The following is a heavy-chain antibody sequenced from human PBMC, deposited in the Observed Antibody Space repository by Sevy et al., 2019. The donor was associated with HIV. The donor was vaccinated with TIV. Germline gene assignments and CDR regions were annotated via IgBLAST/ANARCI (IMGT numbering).Heavy chain of an antibody. D-gene: IGHD3-10*01. J-gene: IGHJ2*01. V-gene: IGHV3-15*01. CDR3: TTDRGRTSSMYFDL. Sequence: GGSLRLSCAASGFTFSRAWMSWVRQAPGKGREWVGRIKSNSNGGTIDYAAPVKGRFSISRDDSENTVYLQMNSLNTEDTATYYCTTDRGRTSSMYFDLWGRGTLVTVSS. CDR1: GFTFSRAW. CDR2: IKSNSNGGTI.